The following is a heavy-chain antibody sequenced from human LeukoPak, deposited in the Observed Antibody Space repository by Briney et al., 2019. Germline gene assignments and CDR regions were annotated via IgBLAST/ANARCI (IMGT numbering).Heavy chain of an antibody. CDR1: GFTFSSYS. Sequence: GGSLRLSCAASGFTFSSYSMTWVRQAPGKGLEWVSSISSSSSYIYYADSVKGRFTISRDNAKNSLYLQMNSLRAEDTAVYYCARGSPYSYGYEISATPIDYWGQGTLVTVSS. D-gene: IGHD5-18*01. J-gene: IGHJ4*02. V-gene: IGHV3-21*01. CDR3: ARGSPYSYGYEISATPIDY. CDR2: ISSSSSYI.